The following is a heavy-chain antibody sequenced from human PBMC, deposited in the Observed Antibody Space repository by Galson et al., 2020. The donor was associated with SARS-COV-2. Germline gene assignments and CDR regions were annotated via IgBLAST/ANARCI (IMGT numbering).Heavy chain of an antibody. D-gene: IGHD6-13*01. J-gene: IGHJ4*02. Sequence: LSLTCAASGFTFSSYSMNWVRQAPGKGLEWVSSISSSSSYIYYADSVKGRFTISRDNAKNSLYLQMNSLRAEDTAVYYCARENPRAQQPGDYWGQGTLVTVSS. V-gene: IGHV3-21*01. CDR1: GFTFSSYS. CDR2: ISSSSSYI. CDR3: ARENPRAQQPGDY.